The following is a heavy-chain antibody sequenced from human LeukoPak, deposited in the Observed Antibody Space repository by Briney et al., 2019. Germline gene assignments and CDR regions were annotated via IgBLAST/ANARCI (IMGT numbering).Heavy chain of an antibody. J-gene: IGHJ4*02. D-gene: IGHD4-17*01. CDR1: GGSISSYY. Sequence: SETLSLTCTVSGGSISSYYWSWIRQPAGEGLEWIGRIYTSGSTNYNPSLKSRVTMSVDTSKNQFSLKLSSVTAADTAVYYCARSDLYGDYPPGKFWGQGTLVTVSS. V-gene: IGHV4-4*07. CDR3: ARSDLYGDYPPGKF. CDR2: IYTSGST.